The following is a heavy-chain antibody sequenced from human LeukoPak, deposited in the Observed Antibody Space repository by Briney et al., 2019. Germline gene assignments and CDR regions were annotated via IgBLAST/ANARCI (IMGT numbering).Heavy chain of an antibody. CDR1: GFTFSSYW. Sequence: GGSLRLSCAASGFTFSSYWMSWVRQAPGKGLEWVANIKQDGSEKYYVDSVKGRFTISRDNAKNSLYLQMNSLRAEDTAVYYCARDYDTYYYDSSGYYYGYWGQGTLVTVSS. J-gene: IGHJ4*02. D-gene: IGHD3-22*01. CDR2: IKQDGSEK. V-gene: IGHV3-7*01. CDR3: ARDYDTYYYDSSGYYYGY.